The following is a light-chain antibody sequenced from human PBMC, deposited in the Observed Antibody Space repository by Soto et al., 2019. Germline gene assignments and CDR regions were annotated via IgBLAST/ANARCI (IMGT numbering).Light chain of an antibody. Sequence: PGQKVTISCSGSSSNIGNNYVSWYQQLPGTAPKLLIYDNNKRPSGIPDRFSGSKSGTSATLGITGLQTGDEADYYCGTWDSSLSAVVFGGGTKVTVL. CDR2: DNN. CDR3: GTWDSSLSAVV. J-gene: IGLJ2*01. V-gene: IGLV1-51*01. CDR1: SSNIGNNY.